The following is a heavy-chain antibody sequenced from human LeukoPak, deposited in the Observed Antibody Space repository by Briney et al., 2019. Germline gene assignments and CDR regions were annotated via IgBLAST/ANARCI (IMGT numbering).Heavy chain of an antibody. J-gene: IGHJ3*02. D-gene: IGHD4-17*01. V-gene: IGHV3-30-3*01. CDR2: ISYDGSNK. CDR3: ARSYGDYGLDAFDI. CDR1: GFTFSSYV. Sequence: GGSLRLSCAASGFTFSSYVMHWVRQAPGKGLEWVAVISYDGSNKYYADSVKGRFTISRDNSKNTLYLQMNSLRAEDTAVYYCARSYGDYGLDAFDIWGQGTMVTVSS.